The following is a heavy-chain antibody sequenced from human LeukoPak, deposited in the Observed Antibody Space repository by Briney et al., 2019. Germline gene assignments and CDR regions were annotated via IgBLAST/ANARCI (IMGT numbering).Heavy chain of an antibody. D-gene: IGHD2-15*01. CDR1: GGSISSSSYY. J-gene: IGHJ3*02. CDR3: ARAEGHCSGGSCYDDAFDI. V-gene: IGHV4-39*07. Sequence: PSETLSHTCTVSGGSISSSSYYWGRIRQPPGKGLEWIGSIYYSGSTYYNPSLKSRVTISVDTSKNQFSLKLSSVTAADTAVYYCARAEGHCSGGSCYDDAFDIWGQGTMVTVSS. CDR2: IYYSGST.